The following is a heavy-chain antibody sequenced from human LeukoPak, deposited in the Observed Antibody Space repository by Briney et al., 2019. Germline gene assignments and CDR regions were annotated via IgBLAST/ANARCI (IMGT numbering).Heavy chain of an antibody. CDR1: GFTFSNAW. J-gene: IGHJ4*02. V-gene: IGHV3-15*01. Sequence: GGSLRLSCAASGFTFSNAWMSWVRQAPGKGLEWIGRVKSKLDGGTTDYATPVKGRFTISRDDSKNTLSLQMSSLKTEDTAVYYCATTGYRSSWAFDYWGLGTLVTVSS. CDR3: ATTGYRSSWAFDY. D-gene: IGHD6-13*01. CDR2: VKSKLDGGTT.